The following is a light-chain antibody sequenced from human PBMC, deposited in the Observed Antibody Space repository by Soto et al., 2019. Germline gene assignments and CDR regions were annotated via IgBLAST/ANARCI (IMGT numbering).Light chain of an antibody. CDR2: TAS. J-gene: IGKJ4*01. V-gene: IGKV1-39*01. CDR3: QQSFSAPLT. Sequence: DIQMTQSPSSLSASVGDRVTITCRASQNIKKYLNWYQQQPGKAPKLLIYTASSLQVGFPSRFSGGGSGTDFTLIISSLQPADSATYYCQQSFSAPLTFGGGTKVEIK. CDR1: QNIKKY.